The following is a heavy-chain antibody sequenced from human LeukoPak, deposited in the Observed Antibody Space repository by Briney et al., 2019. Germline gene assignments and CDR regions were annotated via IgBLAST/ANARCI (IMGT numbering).Heavy chain of an antibody. CDR1: GFTFSSHD. CDR2: INSDGDP. V-gene: IGHV3-13*05. Sequence: GGSLRLSCAAYGFTFSSHDMHCVRQTTGKGLEWVSAINSDGDPYYPDYVRGRFTISRDNAKNSLYLQMDSLRAGDTAVYYCARSFGWAMDARGQGTTVTVSS. CDR3: ARSFGWAMDA. J-gene: IGHJ6*02. D-gene: IGHD3-10*01.